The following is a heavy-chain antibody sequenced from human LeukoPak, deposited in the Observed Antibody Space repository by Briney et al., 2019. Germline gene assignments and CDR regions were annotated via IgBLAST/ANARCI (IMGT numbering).Heavy chain of an antibody. CDR2: IFPIFGTT. D-gene: IGHD2-15*01. CDR1: GGTFSTYA. J-gene: IGHJ4*02. Sequence: SVKVSCKASGGTFSTYAFNWVRQVAGQGLEWMGGIFPIFGTTKYAQNFQGRLTITADESTISVYMELHNLRSEDTALYYCARAGEYCSGSSCYSGVYFDYWGQGTLVTVSS. CDR3: ARAGEYCSGSSCYSGVYFDY. V-gene: IGHV1-69*13.